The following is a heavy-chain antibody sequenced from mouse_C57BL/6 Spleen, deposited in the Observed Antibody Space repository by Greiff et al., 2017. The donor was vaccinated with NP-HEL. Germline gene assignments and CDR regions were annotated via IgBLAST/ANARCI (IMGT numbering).Heavy chain of an antibody. CDR1: GYTFTSYW. V-gene: IGHV1-59*01. D-gene: IGHD6-5*01. CDR2: IDPSDSYP. Sequence: QVQLQQPGAELVRPGTSVKLSCKASGYTFTSYWMHWVKQRPGQGLEWIGVIDPSDSYPNYNQKFKGKATLTVDTSSSTAYMQLSSLTSEDSAVYYGTSSVDSQYSYADRGQGATLTVST. CDR3: TSSVDSQYSYAD. J-gene: IGHJ2*01.